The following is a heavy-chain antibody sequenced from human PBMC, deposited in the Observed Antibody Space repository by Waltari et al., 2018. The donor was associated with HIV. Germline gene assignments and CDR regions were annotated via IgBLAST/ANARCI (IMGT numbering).Heavy chain of an antibody. Sequence: EVQLVESGGGLVQPGRSLRLSCAASGFTFDDYAMHWVRQAPGKGLEWVSGISWNSGSIGYADSVKGRFTISRDNAKNSLYLQMNSLRAEDTALYYCAKDPGAIVGATGYGAFDIWGQGTMVTVSS. CDR1: GFTFDDYA. CDR2: ISWNSGSI. V-gene: IGHV3-9*01. J-gene: IGHJ3*02. CDR3: AKDPGAIVGATGYGAFDI. D-gene: IGHD1-26*01.